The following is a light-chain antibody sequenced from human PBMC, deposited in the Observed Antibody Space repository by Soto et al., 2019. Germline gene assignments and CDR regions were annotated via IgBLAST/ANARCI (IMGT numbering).Light chain of an antibody. CDR1: QSVSSN. CDR3: QQYYSTPRT. J-gene: IGKJ5*01. Sequence: EIVMTQSPATLSVSPGERATLSCRASQSVSSNLAWYQQKPGQAPRLLIYGASTRATGIPARFSGSGSGTDFTLTISSLQAEDVAVYYCQQYYSTPRTFGQGTRRRL. V-gene: IGKV3-15*01. CDR2: GAS.